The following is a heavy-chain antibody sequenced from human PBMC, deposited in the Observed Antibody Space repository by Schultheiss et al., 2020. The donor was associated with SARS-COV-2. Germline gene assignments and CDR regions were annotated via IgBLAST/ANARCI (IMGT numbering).Heavy chain of an antibody. CDR3: ARDPDRYCSSTSCYGYYMDV. Sequence: SETLSLTCTVSGGSISSGSYYWSWIRQPAGKGLEWIGRIYTSGSTNYNPSLKSRVTISVDTSKNQFSLKLSSVTAADTAVYYCARDPDRYCSSTSCYGYYMDVWGKGTTVTVSS. J-gene: IGHJ6*03. CDR2: IYTSGST. V-gene: IGHV4-61*02. CDR1: GGSISSGSYY. D-gene: IGHD2-2*01.